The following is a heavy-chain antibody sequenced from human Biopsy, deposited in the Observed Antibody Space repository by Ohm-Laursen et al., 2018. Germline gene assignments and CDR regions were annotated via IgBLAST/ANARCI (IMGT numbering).Heavy chain of an antibody. J-gene: IGHJ6*02. V-gene: IGHV4-34*01. D-gene: IGHD3-22*01. CDR2: INHSGRT. Sequence: TLSLTCAVNGESSSGYFWNWIRQPPGKGLGWIGEINHSGRTNYNPSLKSRVTISVDTSKNQFSLKVRSVTAADTAVYYCVRGVDYYDPYHYYALDVWGQGTTVTVSS. CDR1: GESSSGYF. CDR3: VRGVDYYDPYHYYALDV.